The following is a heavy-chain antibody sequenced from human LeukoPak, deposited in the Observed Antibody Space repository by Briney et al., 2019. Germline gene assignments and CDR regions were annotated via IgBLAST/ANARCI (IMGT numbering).Heavy chain of an antibody. D-gene: IGHD6-19*01. Sequence: GGSLRLSCAASGFTFSNYAMNWVRQAPGKGLEWVSAISGSGAATFNADSVKGRFTISKDNSKNTLYLQMNSLRAEDTAVYYCAKDLSSGWYPYYFDFWGRGTLVTVSS. CDR3: AKDLSSGWYPYYFDF. CDR2: ISGSGAAT. J-gene: IGHJ4*02. V-gene: IGHV3-23*01. CDR1: GFTFSNYA.